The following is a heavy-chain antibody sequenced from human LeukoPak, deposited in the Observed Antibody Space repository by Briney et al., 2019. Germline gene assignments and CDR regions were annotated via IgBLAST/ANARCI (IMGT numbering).Heavy chain of an antibody. V-gene: IGHV4-39*01. CDR1: GGSISSSTYY. D-gene: IGHD5-18*01. CDR2: ISYSGST. CDR3: ARHRHSYGYCY. J-gene: IGHJ4*02. Sequence: SETLSLTCTVSGGSISSSTYYWGWIRQPPGKGLEWIGIISYSGSTHYNPSLKSRVTISVDTSKNQFSLKLSSVTAADTAVYYCARHRHSYGYCYWGQGTLVTVSS.